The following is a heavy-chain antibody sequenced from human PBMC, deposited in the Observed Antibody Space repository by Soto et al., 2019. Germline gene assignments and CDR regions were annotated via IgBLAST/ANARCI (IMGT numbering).Heavy chain of an antibody. CDR3: ARESNGDYDY. CDR1: GFTFSSYS. D-gene: IGHD4-17*01. V-gene: IGHV3-48*01. CDR2: ISSSSSTI. Sequence: GGSLRLSCAASGFTFSSYSMNWVRQAPGKGLEWVSYISSSSSTIYYATSVKGRFTISRDNAKNSLYLQMNSLRAEDTAVYYCARESNGDYDYWGQGTLVTVSS. J-gene: IGHJ4*02.